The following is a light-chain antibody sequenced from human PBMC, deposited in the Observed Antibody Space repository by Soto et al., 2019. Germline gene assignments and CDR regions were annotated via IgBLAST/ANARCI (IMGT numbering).Light chain of an antibody. CDR3: QHYNSYSEA. V-gene: IGKV1-5*03. J-gene: IGKJ1*01. Sequence: DIQMTQSPSTLSGSVGDRVTITCRASQTISSWLAWYRQKPGKAPKLLIYKASTLKSGVPSRFSGSGSGTEFTLTISSLQPDDFATYDGQHYNSYSEAFGQGTKVELK. CDR1: QTISSW. CDR2: KAS.